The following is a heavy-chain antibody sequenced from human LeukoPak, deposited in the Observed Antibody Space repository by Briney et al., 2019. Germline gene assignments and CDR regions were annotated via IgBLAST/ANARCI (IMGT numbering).Heavy chain of an antibody. Sequence: PGGSLRLSCATSGFTISNYEMNWVRQAPGKGLEWVSAISGSGGSTYYADSVKGRFTISRDNSKNTLYLQMNSLRAEDTAVYYCAKGKATVTTWSAFYWGQGTLVTVSS. J-gene: IGHJ4*02. V-gene: IGHV3-23*01. CDR2: ISGSGGST. CDR3: AKGKATVTTWSAFY. CDR1: GFTISNYE. D-gene: IGHD4-17*01.